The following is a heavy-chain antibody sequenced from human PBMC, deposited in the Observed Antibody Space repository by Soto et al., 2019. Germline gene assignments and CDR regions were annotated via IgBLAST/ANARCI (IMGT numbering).Heavy chain of an antibody. CDR1: GITFSSYV. CDR3: AKEDGGGAAMVTSYFYV. CDR2: ISGSGAST. D-gene: IGHD5-18*01. Sequence: EVQLLESGGGLVQPGGSLRLSCAASGITFSSYVLSWVRQAPGMGLEWVSSISGSGASTYYADSVKGRFTISRDTSKRTLYLHLKNMRADDTAIYYCAKEDGGGAAMVTSYFYVWGQGTLVSVSS. V-gene: IGHV3-23*01. J-gene: IGHJ4*02.